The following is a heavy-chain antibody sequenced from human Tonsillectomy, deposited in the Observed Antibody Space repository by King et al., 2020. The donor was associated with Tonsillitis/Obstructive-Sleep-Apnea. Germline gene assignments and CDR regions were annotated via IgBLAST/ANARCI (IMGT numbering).Heavy chain of an antibody. CDR1: GLTFRSYG. J-gene: IGHJ6*04. CDR2: ISYDGSNK. D-gene: IGHD3-3*01. CDR3: AKDLMIFGVVGMDV. V-gene: IGHV3-30*18. Sequence: VQLVESGGGVVQPGRSLRLSCAASGLTFRSYGMHWVRQAPGKGREGVAVISYDGSNKYYADSVKGRFTISRDNSKNTLYLQMNSLRAEDTAVYYCAKDLMIFGVVGMDVWGKGTTVTVSS.